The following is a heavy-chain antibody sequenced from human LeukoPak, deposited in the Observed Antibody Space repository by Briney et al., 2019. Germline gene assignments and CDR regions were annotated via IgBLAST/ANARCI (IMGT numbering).Heavy chain of an antibody. V-gene: IGHV4-31*03. CDR3: ARGYCSTTSCYVGSSYYYGMDV. Sequence: SETLSLTCTVSGGSIRSGGYYWSWIRQHPGKGLEWIGYIYYSGSTYYNPSLKSRVTISLDTSKNQFSLKLSSVTAPDTAVYYCARGYCSTTSCYVGSSYYYGMDVWGQGTTVTVSS. CDR1: GGSIRSGGYY. J-gene: IGHJ6*02. CDR2: IYYSGST. D-gene: IGHD2-2*01.